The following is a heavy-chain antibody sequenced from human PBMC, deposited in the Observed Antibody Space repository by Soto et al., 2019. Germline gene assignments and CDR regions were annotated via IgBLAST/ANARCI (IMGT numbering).Heavy chain of an antibody. CDR3: ARGVLGYCSSTSCYVDYYYGMDV. Sequence: QVQLVQSGAEVKKPGSSVKVSCKASGGTFSSYAISWVRQAPGQGLEWMGGIIPIFGTANYAQKFQGRVTITADESTSTAYMELSSLRSEDTAVYYWARGVLGYCSSTSCYVDYYYGMDVWGQGTTVTVSS. D-gene: IGHD2-2*01. CDR1: GGTFSSYA. V-gene: IGHV1-69*01. J-gene: IGHJ6*02. CDR2: IIPIFGTA.